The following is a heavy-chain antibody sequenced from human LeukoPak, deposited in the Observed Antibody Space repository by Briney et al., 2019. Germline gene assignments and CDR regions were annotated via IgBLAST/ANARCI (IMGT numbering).Heavy chain of an antibody. J-gene: IGHJ4*02. CDR3: AKDRRTDVLRFLKWLFI. Sequence: GGSLRLSCAASGFTFNNYAMNWVRQAPGKGVEWVSSISDSGVSTYYADSVKGRFTISRDNSKNTLYLQMNSLRDAETAVYYCAKDRRTDVLRFLKWLFIWGQGTLVTVSS. CDR1: GFTFNNYA. D-gene: IGHD3-3*01. CDR2: ISDSGVST. V-gene: IGHV3-23*01.